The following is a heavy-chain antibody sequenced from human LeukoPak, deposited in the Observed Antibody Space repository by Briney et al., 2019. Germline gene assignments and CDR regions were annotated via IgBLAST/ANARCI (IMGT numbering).Heavy chain of an antibody. Sequence: GGSLRLSCAASGFTFSSDDMSWVRQAPGKGLEWVSGIRGSGGSTFYADSVKGRFTISRDNAKNSLYLQMNSLRAEDTAVYYCARVPYCSSTSCYFDYWGQGTLVTVSS. D-gene: IGHD2-2*01. CDR3: ARVPYCSSTSCYFDY. CDR1: GFTFSSDD. V-gene: IGHV3-21*01. J-gene: IGHJ4*02. CDR2: IRGSGGST.